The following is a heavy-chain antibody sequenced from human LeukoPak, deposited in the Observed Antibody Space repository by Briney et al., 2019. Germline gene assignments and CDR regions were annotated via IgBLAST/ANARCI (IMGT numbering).Heavy chain of an antibody. Sequence: GRSLRLSCAASGFTYSHYGMHWVRQAPGKGLEWVAVIWSDATEKYYGDAVKGRFTISRDNSRNTLYLQMNSLRVEDTAVYYCAKDAQRGFDYSNSLDYWGQGTLVTVSS. J-gene: IGHJ4*02. V-gene: IGHV3-33*06. CDR3: AKDAQRGFDYSNSLDY. D-gene: IGHD4-11*01. CDR2: IWSDATEK. CDR1: GFTYSHYG.